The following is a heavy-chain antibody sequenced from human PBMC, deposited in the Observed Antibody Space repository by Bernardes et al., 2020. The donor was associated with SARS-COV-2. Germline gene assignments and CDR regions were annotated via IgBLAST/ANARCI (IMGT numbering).Heavy chain of an antibody. CDR1: GFTFSSYA. CDR2: ISYDGSNK. Sequence: GGSLRLSCAASGFTFSSYAMHWVRQAPGKGLEWVAVISYDGSNKYYADSVKGRFTISRDNSKNTLYLQMNSLRAEDTAVYYCARDPWIFGVVSASFDYWGQGTLVTVSS. CDR3: ARDPWIFGVVSASFDY. J-gene: IGHJ4*02. D-gene: IGHD3-3*01. V-gene: IGHV3-30*04.